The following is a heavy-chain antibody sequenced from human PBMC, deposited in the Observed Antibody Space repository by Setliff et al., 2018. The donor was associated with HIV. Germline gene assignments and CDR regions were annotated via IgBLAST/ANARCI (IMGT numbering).Heavy chain of an antibody. Sequence: ASVKVSCKISGYTFTDFWIHWVRQAPGQGLESMGWIDPDKGDTGYAHNFQGRLTLTRDASTETVYMELTSLRSGDTAVYYCASHAKTVDTGLLDYWGQGTQVTVSS. J-gene: IGHJ4*02. CDR3: ASHAKTVDTGLLDY. D-gene: IGHD3-9*01. V-gene: IGHV1-2*02. CDR1: GYTFTDFW. CDR2: IDPDKGDT.